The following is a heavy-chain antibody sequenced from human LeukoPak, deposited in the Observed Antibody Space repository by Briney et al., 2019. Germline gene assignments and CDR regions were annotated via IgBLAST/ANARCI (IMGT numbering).Heavy chain of an antibody. CDR1: GFTFNDDT. J-gene: IGHJ4*02. CDR3: ASEVGYRSLGY. CDR2: ITWKTHRT. D-gene: IGHD3-3*01. Sequence: GGSLRLSCAASGFTFNDDTMHWVRQTPGRGLEWVSFITWKTHRTNYADSVKGRFTVSGDNRKDSLYLQMNSLSTEDTGLYHCASEVGYRSLGYLGQGTLVTVSS. V-gene: IGHV3-43*01.